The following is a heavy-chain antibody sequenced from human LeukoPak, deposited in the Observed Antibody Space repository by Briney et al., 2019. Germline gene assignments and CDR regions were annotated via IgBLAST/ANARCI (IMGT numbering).Heavy chain of an antibody. CDR1: GFTFDDYG. V-gene: IGHV3-20*04. CDR2: INWNGGST. Sequence: GGPLRLSCAASGFTFDDYGMSWVRQAPGKGLEWVSGINWNGGSTGYADSVKGRFTISRDNAKNSLYLQMNSLRAEDTALYYCARDNVVGATYYFDYWGQGTLVTVSS. D-gene: IGHD1-26*01. CDR3: ARDNVVGATYYFDY. J-gene: IGHJ4*02.